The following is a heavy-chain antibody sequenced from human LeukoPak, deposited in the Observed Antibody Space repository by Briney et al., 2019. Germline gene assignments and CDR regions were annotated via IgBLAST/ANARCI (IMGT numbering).Heavy chain of an antibody. CDR1: GGTFSSYA. CDR3: AGITMVRGVIGNWFDP. CDR2: IIPILGIA. D-gene: IGHD3-10*01. Sequence: ASVKVSCKASGGTFSSYAISWVRQAPGQGLEWMGRIIPILGIANYAQKFQGRVTITADKSTSTAYMELSSLRSEDTAVYYCAGITMVRGVIGNWFDPRGQGTLVTVSS. V-gene: IGHV1-69*04. J-gene: IGHJ5*02.